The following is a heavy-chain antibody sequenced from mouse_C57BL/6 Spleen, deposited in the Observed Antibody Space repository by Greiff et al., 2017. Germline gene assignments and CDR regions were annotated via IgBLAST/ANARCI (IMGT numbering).Heavy chain of an antibody. CDR1: GYTFTSYW. V-gene: IGHV1-59*01. J-gene: IGHJ4*01. Sequence: QVQLQQPGAELVRPGTSVKLSCKASGYTFTSYWMHWVKQRPGQGLEWIGVIDPSASCPNYNQKFKGKATLTVDTASSTAYMQLSSLTSEDSAVYYCAREGYGSYYAMDYWGQGTSVTVSS. CDR3: AREGYGSYYAMDY. D-gene: IGHD3-2*02. CDR2: IDPSASCP.